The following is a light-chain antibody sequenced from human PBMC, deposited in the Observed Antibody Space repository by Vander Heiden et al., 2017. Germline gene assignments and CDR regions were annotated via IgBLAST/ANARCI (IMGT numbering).Light chain of an antibody. J-gene: IGKJ3*01. CDR3: HHYGDSPPFT. V-gene: IGKV3-20*01. CDR2: GAS. CDR1: QSIRTIF. Sequence: IVLTQSPGTLSLSPGERATLSCRASQSIRTIFLAWYQQKPGQAPRLLIYGASSRATGIPDRFSGSGSGTDFTLTISRLEPEDFAVYYCHHYGDSPPFTFGPGTKVDIK.